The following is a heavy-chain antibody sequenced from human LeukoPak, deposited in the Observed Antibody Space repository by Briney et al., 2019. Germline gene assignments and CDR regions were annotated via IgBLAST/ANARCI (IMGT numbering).Heavy chain of an antibody. CDR2: IKEDGSEK. J-gene: IGHJ4*02. D-gene: IGHD3-10*01. Sequence: PGGSLRLSCAASGVTFSSYWMSWVRQAPGKGLEWVANIKEDGSEKYYVDSVKGRFTISRDNAKSSLYLQMNSLRAEDTAVYYCARDRIRSVRGVMRYYFDYWGQGTLVTVSS. V-gene: IGHV3-7*01. CDR1: GVTFSSYW. CDR3: ARDRIRSVRGVMRYYFDY.